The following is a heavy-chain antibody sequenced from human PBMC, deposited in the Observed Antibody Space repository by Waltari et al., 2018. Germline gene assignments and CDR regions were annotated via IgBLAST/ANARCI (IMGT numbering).Heavy chain of an antibody. V-gene: IGHV4-4*02. Sequence: QVQLQESGPGLVKPSGTLSLTCAVSGGSISSSNWWSWVRQPPGKGLAWIGEIYHSGSTNYNPSLKRRVTISVDKSKNQFSLKLSSVTAADTAVYYCAKAIAGYSSSWPQDWGQGTLVTVSS. CDR3: AKAIAGYSSSWPQD. CDR1: GGSISSSNW. D-gene: IGHD6-13*01. J-gene: IGHJ4*02. CDR2: IYHSGST.